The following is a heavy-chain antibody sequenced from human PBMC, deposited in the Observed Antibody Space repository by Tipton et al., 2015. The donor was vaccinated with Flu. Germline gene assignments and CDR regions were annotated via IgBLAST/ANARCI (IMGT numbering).Heavy chain of an antibody. Sequence: TLSLTCTVSGDSISTTIYYWGWARQPPGKGLEWIGSIYYSGTTYYNPSLKSRVTISVDSSKNEFSLTLASLTAADTAVYYCARDLWNDRRAYYYYGVDVWGQGTTVTVSS. V-gene: IGHV4-39*07. D-gene: IGHD1-1*01. CDR3: ARDLWNDRRAYYYYGVDV. J-gene: IGHJ6*02. CDR1: GDSISTTIYY. CDR2: IYYSGTT.